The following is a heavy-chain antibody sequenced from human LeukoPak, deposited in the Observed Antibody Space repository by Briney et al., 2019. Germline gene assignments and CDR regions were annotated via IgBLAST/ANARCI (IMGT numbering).Heavy chain of an antibody. CDR2: IYDSGST. V-gene: IGHV4-30-4*01. CDR1: GASIRSGDYY. D-gene: IGHD2-15*01. CDR3: ARDCSGGSCYGAFDI. Sequence: SQTLSLTCTVSGASIRSGDYYWSWIRQPPGKGLEWIGYIYDSGSTYYNPSLKSRVTISVDTSENRFSLKLSSVTATDTAVYYCARDCSGGSCYGAFDIWGQGTMVTVSS. J-gene: IGHJ3*02.